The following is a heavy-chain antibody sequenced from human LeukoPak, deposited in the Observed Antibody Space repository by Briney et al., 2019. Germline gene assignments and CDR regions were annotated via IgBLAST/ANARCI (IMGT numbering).Heavy chain of an antibody. Sequence: PGGSLRLSCAASGFTFSSYGMHWVRQAPGKGLEWVAFIRYDGSSKYYADSVKGRFTISRDNSKNTLYLQMNSLRAEDTAVYYCAHMAAAGSSATFDYWGQGTLVTVSS. CDR1: GFTFSSYG. CDR3: AHMAAAGSSATFDY. D-gene: IGHD6-13*01. CDR2: IRYDGSSK. V-gene: IGHV3-30*02. J-gene: IGHJ4*02.